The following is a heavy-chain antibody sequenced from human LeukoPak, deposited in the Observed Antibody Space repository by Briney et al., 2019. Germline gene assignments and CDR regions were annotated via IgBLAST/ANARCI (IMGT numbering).Heavy chain of an antibody. Sequence: SETLSLTCTVSGGSISSHCWSWIRQPPGKGLEWIGYIYYSGSTNYNPSLKSRVTISVDTSKNQFSLKLSSVTAADTAVYYCARVVVAAKGWYYYYMDVWGKGTTVTVSS. CDR3: ARVVVAAKGWYYYYMDV. CDR1: GGSISSHC. J-gene: IGHJ6*03. CDR2: IYYSGST. V-gene: IGHV4-59*11. D-gene: IGHD2-15*01.